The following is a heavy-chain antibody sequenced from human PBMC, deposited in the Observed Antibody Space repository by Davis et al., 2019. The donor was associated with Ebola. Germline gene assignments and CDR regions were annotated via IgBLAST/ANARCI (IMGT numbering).Heavy chain of an antibody. V-gene: IGHV3-33*06. CDR2: IWSDGGNK. CDR3: AKDSQVETIGAAFDS. D-gene: IGHD4-23*01. Sequence: GESLKISCAASGFTFSNYAMHWVRQAPGKGLEWVAVIWSDGGNKYYPDSVKGRFTISRDNSKNTLYFQLDSLRAEDTAIYYCAKDSQVETIGAAFDSWGQGTLVTVSS. CDR1: GFTFSNYA. J-gene: IGHJ4*02.